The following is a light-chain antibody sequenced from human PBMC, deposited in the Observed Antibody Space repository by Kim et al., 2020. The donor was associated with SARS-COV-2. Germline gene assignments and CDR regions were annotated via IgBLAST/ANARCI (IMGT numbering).Light chain of an antibody. CDR2: GAS. CDR1: QSISSGY. Sequence: SPGERGTLSCRASQSISSGYLAWYQQKPGQAPRLLMYGASNRATGIPDRFSGSGSGTDFTLTISRLEPEDFAVYFCQQYGISPRTFGQGTKL. V-gene: IGKV3-20*01. CDR3: QQYGISPRT. J-gene: IGKJ1*01.